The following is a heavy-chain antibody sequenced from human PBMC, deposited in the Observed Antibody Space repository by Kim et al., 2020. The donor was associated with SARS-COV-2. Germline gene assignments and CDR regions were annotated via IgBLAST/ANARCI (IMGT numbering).Heavy chain of an antibody. CDR2: IYYSGST. CDR1: GGSISSYY. D-gene: IGHD6-13*01. J-gene: IGHJ4*02. V-gene: IGHV4-59*01. CDR3: ARDPGIAAAGFDY. Sequence: SETLSLTCTVSGGSISSYYWSWIRQPPGKGLEWIGYIYYSGSTNYNPSLKSRVTISVDTSKNQFSLKLSSVTAADTAVYYCARDPGIAAAGFDYWGQGTLVTVSS.